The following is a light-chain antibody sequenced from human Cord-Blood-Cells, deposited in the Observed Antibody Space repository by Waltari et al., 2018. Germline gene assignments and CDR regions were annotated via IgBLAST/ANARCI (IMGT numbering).Light chain of an antibody. V-gene: IGLV2-23*01. J-gene: IGLJ3*02. CDR3: CSYAGSSTWV. CDR2: EGS. CDR1: TSDVGSFNF. Sequence: QSALTQPAPVSGSPGQSITIPGPGPTSDVGSFNFVSWYQQHPGKAPKLMIYEGSKRPSGVSNRFSGSKSGNTASLTISGLQAEDEADYYCCSYAGSSTWVFGGGTKLTVL.